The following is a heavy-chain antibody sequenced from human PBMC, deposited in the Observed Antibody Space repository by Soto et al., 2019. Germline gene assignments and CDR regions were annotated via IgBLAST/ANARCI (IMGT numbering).Heavy chain of an antibody. CDR1: GFTFSSYA. J-gene: IGHJ4*02. D-gene: IGHD6-6*01. CDR2: ISYDGRNK. Sequence: GSLSLSCAASGFTFSSYAMHWVRQAPGKGLEWVAVISYDGRNKYYADSVKGRFTISRDNSKNTLYLQMNSLRVEDTAVYYCARDTRVLEYSSSPLGYWGQGTLVTVS. CDR3: ARDTRVLEYSSSPLGY. V-gene: IGHV3-30*04.